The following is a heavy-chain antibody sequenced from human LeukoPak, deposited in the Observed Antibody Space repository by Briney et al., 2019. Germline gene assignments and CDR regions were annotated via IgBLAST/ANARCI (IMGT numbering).Heavy chain of an antibody. CDR3: ARAGSGYSSDL. V-gene: IGHV1-46*01. Sequence: GASVKVSCXASGYTFTSYYMHWVRQAPGQGLEWMGIIYPSGGGTTYAQKFQGRFAMTRDTSTSTVYMELYSLRSEDTAVYYCARAGSGYSSDLWGQGTLVIVSS. J-gene: IGHJ4*02. CDR2: IYPSGGGT. D-gene: IGHD3-3*01. CDR1: GYTFTSYY.